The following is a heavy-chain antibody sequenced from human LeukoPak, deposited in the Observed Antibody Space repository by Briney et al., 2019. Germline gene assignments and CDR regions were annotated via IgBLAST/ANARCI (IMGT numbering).Heavy chain of an antibody. Sequence: PGGSLRLSCAASGFTFSSYEMNWARQAPGKGLEWVSYINSAGSTIYYADSVKGRFTISGDNAKNSLYLQMNSLRAEDTAVYYCARGQYYDILTGYYGPPFDYWGQGTLITVSS. J-gene: IGHJ4*02. D-gene: IGHD3-9*01. CDR2: INSAGSTI. V-gene: IGHV3-48*03. CDR3: ARGQYYDILTGYYGPPFDY. CDR1: GFTFSSYE.